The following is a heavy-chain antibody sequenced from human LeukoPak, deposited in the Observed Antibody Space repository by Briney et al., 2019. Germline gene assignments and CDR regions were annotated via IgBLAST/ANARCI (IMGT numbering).Heavy chain of an antibody. CDR1: EFTFSSYE. CDR3: ATVSSSWLGYFQH. CDR2: ISSSGDTI. J-gene: IGHJ1*01. Sequence: GGSLRLSCAASEFTFSSYEMNWVRQAPGKGLEWVSYISSSGDTIYYADSVKGRFTISRDNAKNSLYLQLNSLRAEDTAVYYCATVSSSWLGYFQHWGQGTLVTVSS. D-gene: IGHD6-13*01. V-gene: IGHV3-48*03.